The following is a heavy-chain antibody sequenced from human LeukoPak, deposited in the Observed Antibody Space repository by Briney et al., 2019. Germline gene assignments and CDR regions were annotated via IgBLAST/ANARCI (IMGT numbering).Heavy chain of an antibody. CDR2: ISGSGGST. D-gene: IGHD1-26*01. J-gene: IGHJ1*01. CDR1: GFTFSSYA. CDR3: AKSIVGATQYFQH. Sequence: GRSLRLSCAASGFTFSSYAMSWVRQAPGKGLEWVSAISGSGGSTFYADSVKGRFTISRDNSKNTLYLQMNSLRAEDTAVYYCAKSIVGATQYFQHWGQGTLVTVSS. V-gene: IGHV3-23*01.